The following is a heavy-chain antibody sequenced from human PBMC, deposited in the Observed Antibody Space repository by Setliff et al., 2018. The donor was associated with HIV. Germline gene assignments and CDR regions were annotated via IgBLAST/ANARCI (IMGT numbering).Heavy chain of an antibody. CDR3: ARGYCDTSGCLRGGDVS. Sequence: SLKISCAASGFTFSIYAIHWVRQAPGKGLEWVAVISYDGSDKYYADSVKGRFTISRDNSKNTLYLQMNSLRTEDTAVYYCARGYCDTSGCLRGGDVSWGQGTLVTSPQ. V-gene: IGHV3-30*04. J-gene: IGHJ5*02. D-gene: IGHD3-22*01. CDR1: GFTFSIYA. CDR2: ISYDGSDK.